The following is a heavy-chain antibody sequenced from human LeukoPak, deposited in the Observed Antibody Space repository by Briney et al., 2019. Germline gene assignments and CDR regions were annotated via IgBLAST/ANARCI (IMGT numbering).Heavy chain of an antibody. CDR2: IYTSGST. D-gene: IGHD6-19*01. J-gene: IGHJ5*02. CDR3: ARDLGDRGIAVDPEDGWFDP. Sequence: SETLSLTCTVSGGSISSYYWSWIRQPAGKGLEWIGRIYTSGSTNYNPSLKSRVTMSVDTSKNQFSLKLCSVTAADTAVYYCARDLGDRGIAVDPEDGWFDPWGQGTLVTVSS. CDR1: GGSISSYY. V-gene: IGHV4-4*07.